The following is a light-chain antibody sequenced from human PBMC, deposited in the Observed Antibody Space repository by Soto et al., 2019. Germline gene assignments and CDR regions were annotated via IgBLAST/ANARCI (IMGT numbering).Light chain of an antibody. V-gene: IGKV3-15*01. CDR2: GAS. CDR1: ESVSSD. Sequence: EKVMRQSPATLSLSPGERATLSFRAMESVSSDLAWYQQKPGQAPRLLIYGASTRATGIPARFSGSGSGTEFTLTITSLQSEDFAVYYCQQYNNWPPWTFGQGTKVDIK. CDR3: QQYNNWPPWT. J-gene: IGKJ1*01.